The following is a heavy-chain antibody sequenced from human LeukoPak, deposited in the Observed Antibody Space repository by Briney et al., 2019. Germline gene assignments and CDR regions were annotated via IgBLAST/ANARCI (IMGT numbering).Heavy chain of an antibody. CDR2: INHSGST. CDR1: GGSFSGYY. J-gene: IGHJ6*03. CDR3: ARPLYSGYDRRSYYYYYMDV. Sequence: SETLSLTCAVYGGSFSGYYWSWIRQPPGKGLEWIGEINHSGSTNYNPSLKSRVTISVDTSKNQFSLKLSTVTAADTAVYYCARPLYSGYDRRSYYYYYMDVWGKGSTVSISS. D-gene: IGHD5-12*01. V-gene: IGHV4-34*01.